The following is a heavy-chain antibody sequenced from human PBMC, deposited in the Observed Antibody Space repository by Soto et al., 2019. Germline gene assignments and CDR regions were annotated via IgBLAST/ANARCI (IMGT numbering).Heavy chain of an antibody. CDR3: ARAIAAAGKNVFDI. V-gene: IGHV4-59*01. CDR2: IYYSGST. CDR1: GGSISSYY. J-gene: IGHJ3*02. D-gene: IGHD6-13*01. Sequence: SETLSLTCTVSGGSISSYYWSWIRQPPGKGLEWIGYIYYSGSTNYNPSLKSRVTISVDTSKNQFSLKLSSVTAADTAVYYCARAIAAAGKNVFDIWGQGTMVTVSS.